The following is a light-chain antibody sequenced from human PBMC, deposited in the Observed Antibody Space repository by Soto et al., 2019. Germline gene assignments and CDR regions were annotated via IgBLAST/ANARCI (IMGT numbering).Light chain of an antibody. J-gene: IGKJ5*01. CDR2: XAS. CDR1: HSLIIY. V-gene: IGKV1-39*01. Sequence: IQLTQSPSSLSPSAGDRVTSTXRASHSLIIYLDWYQQITGKANKXXIYXASILQSGVPSMFSGSGYGNDFIITISGLQHEDGATYCCQQRYRTSLFGQGTRLEIK. CDR3: QQRYRTSL.